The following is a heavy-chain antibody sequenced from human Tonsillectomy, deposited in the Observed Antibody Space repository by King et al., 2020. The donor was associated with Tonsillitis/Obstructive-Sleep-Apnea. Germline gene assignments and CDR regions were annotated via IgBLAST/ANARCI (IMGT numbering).Heavy chain of an antibody. CDR2: ISHTGST. Sequence: VQLQQWGAGLLKPSETLSLTCGVYGGSFSGYYWSWIRQPPGEGLEWIGEISHTGSTNYNPSLKSRVTISVDTSKNQLSLKLNSVTAADTAVYYCARDNGGGSAFDIWGQATMVTVSS. V-gene: IGHV4-34*01. J-gene: IGHJ3*02. D-gene: IGHD3-16*01. CDR3: ARDNGGGSAFDI. CDR1: GGSFSGYY.